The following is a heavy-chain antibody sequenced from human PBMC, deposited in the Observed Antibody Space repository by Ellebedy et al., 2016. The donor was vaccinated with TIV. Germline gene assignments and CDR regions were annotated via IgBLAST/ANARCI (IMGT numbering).Heavy chain of an antibody. CDR2: IWYDGSNK. CDR3: ARSDSIKGYFDY. Sequence: GGSLRLXCAASGFTFSSYGMHWVRQAPGKGLEWVAVIWYDGSNKYYADSVKGRFTISRDNSKNTLYLQMNSLRAEDTAVYYCARSDSIKGYFDYWGQGTLVTVSS. CDR1: GFTFSSYG. V-gene: IGHV3-33*01. J-gene: IGHJ4*02. D-gene: IGHD3-3*02.